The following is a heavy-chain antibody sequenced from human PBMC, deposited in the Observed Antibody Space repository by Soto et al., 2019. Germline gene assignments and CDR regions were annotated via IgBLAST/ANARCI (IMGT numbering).Heavy chain of an antibody. V-gene: IGHV3-30*18. Sequence: GGSLRLSCEASGFSFSSYGMHWVRQAPGKGLEWVAVISYDGSHKYYADSVKGRFTISRDNSKNTLYVQMNSLRAEDTAMYYCAKDHSNSGDYYYGMDVWGQGTTVTVSS. CDR1: GFSFSSYG. CDR2: ISYDGSHK. D-gene: IGHD6-13*01. CDR3: AKDHSNSGDYYYGMDV. J-gene: IGHJ6*02.